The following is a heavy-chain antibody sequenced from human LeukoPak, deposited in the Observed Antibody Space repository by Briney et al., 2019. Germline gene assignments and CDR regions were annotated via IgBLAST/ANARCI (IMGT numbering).Heavy chain of an antibody. CDR2: MNPNSGNT. CDR1: GYTFISYD. V-gene: IGHV1-8*03. J-gene: IGHJ4*02. D-gene: IGHD2-21*01. CDR3: ARDQASKYSLDY. Sequence: ASVKVSCKASGYTFISYDINWVRQVTGQGLEWMGWMNPNSGNTGYAQKFQGRVTITRNTSISTAFMELSSLRSEDTAVYYCARDQASKYSLDYWGQGTLVTVSS.